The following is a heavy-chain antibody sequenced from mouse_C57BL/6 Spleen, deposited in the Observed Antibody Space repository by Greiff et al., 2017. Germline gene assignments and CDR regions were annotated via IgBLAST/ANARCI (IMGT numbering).Heavy chain of an antibody. CDR3: TRGGGNRYAMDY. D-gene: IGHD1-1*02. Sequence: LVESGAELVRPGASVTLSCKASGYTFTDYEMHWVKQTPVHGLEWIGAIDPETGGTAYNQKFKGKAILTADKSSSTAYMELRSLTSEDSAVYYCTRGGGNRYAMDYWGQGTSVTVSS. V-gene: IGHV1-15*01. CDR2: IDPETGGT. J-gene: IGHJ4*01. CDR1: GYTFTDYE.